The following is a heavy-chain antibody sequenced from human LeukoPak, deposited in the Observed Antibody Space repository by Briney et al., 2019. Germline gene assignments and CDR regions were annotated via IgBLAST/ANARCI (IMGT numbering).Heavy chain of an antibody. V-gene: IGHV1-2*02. CDR1: GYTFTGYY. CDR3: ARRSGCRGGSSYYYYMDV. D-gene: IGHD2-15*01. Sequence: GASVKVSCNASGYTFTGYYIHWVRQAPGQGLEWMGWINPHSGGTNYAQKFQGRVTITRNTSISTAYMELSSLRSEDTAVYYCARRSGCRGGSSYYYYMDVWGKGTTVTVSS. CDR2: INPHSGGT. J-gene: IGHJ6*03.